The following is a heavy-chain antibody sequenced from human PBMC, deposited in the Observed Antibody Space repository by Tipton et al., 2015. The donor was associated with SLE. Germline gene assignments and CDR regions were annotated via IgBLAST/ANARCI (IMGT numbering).Heavy chain of an antibody. CDR2: IKSETDGATA. J-gene: IGHJ4*02. D-gene: IGHD6-6*01. V-gene: IGHV3-15*01. CDR3: ATRYRSSGHLSY. CDR1: GFTFSNAW. Sequence: SLRLSCAASGFTFSNAWMSWVRQAPGKGLEWVGRIKSETDGATADYAAPVKGRFTISRDDSKSTLHLQVNSLITEDTAVYYCATRYRSSGHLSYWGQGTLVSFSS.